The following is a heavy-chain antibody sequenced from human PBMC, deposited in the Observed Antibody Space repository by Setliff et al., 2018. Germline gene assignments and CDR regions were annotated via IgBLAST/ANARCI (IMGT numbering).Heavy chain of an antibody. CDR2: IIPIFGTA. J-gene: IGHJ5*02. CDR3: ARGYRGYYNFWSDSQGANWFDP. D-gene: IGHD3-3*01. V-gene: IGHV1-69*13. CDR1: GGTFSSYA. Sequence: SVKVSCKASGGTFSSYAISWVRQAPGQGLEWMGGIIPIFGTANYAQKFQGRVTITADESTSTAYMELSSLRSEDTAVYYCARGYRGYYNFWSDSQGANWFDPWGQGTMVTVSS.